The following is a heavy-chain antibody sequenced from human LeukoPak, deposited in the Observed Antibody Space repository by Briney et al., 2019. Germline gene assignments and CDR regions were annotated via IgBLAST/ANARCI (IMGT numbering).Heavy chain of an antibody. V-gene: IGHV4-34*01. D-gene: IGHD3-10*01. CDR1: GGSFSGYY. Sequence: SETLSLTCAVYGGSFSGYYWSWIRHPPGKGLELIGEINHSGSTNYNPSLKSRVTISVDTSKNQFSLKLSSVTAADTAVYYCARERNVLLWFGELLGYFDYWGQGTLVTVSS. J-gene: IGHJ4*02. CDR3: ARERNVLLWFGELLGYFDY. CDR2: INHSGST.